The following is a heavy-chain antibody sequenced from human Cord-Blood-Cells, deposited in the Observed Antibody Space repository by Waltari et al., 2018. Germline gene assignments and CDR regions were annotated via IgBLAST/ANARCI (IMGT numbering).Heavy chain of an antibody. D-gene: IGHD5-12*01. V-gene: IGHV3-53*01. Sequence: EVQLVESGGGLIQPGGSLLSSCAASGFTVSPLYLSWVRQSPGKGLEWVSVIYSGCSTYYADSVKGRFTISRDNSKNTLYLQMNSLRAEDTAVYYCARGGGRDMRDGYNDYWGQGTLVTVSS. CDR2: IYSGCST. J-gene: IGHJ4*02. CDR1: GFTVSPLY. CDR3: ARGGGRDMRDGYNDY.